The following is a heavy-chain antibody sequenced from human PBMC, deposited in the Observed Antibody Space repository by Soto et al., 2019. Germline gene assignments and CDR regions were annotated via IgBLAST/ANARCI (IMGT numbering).Heavy chain of an antibody. D-gene: IGHD1-26*01. J-gene: IGHJ4*02. V-gene: IGHV3-30-3*01. CDR3: ARGDEWELLRGAFDY. CDR2: ISYDGSNK. Sequence: QVQLVESGGGVVQPGRSLRLSCAASGFTFSSYAMRWVRQAPGKGLEWVAVISYDGSNKYYADSVKGRFTISRDNSKNTLYLQMNSLRAEDTAVYYCARGDEWELLRGAFDYWGQGTLVTVSS. CDR1: GFTFSSYA.